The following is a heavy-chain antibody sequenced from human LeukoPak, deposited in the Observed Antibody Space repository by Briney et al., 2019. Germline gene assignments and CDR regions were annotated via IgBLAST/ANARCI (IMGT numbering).Heavy chain of an antibody. D-gene: IGHD6-13*01. CDR1: GFTFSSYA. CDR2: ISGSGGST. Sequence: PGGSLRLSCAASGFTFSSYAMSWVRQAPGKGLEWVSAISGSGGSTYYADSVKGRFTISRDNSKNTLYLQMNSLRAEDTAVYYCARAYRFTDRSVGIAAAGLGFQHWGQGTLVTVSS. CDR3: ARAYRFTDRSVGIAAAGLGFQH. V-gene: IGHV3-23*01. J-gene: IGHJ1*01.